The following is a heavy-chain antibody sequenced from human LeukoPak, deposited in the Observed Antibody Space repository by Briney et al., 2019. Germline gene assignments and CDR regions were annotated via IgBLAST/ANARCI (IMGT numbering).Heavy chain of an antibody. Sequence: ASVKVSCKASENTFTNYYMHWVRQAPGQGLEWLGIINPNGDRTNYAQTFQGRVTMTRDTSISTAYMELSRLRSDDTAVYYCAREIDPYSSSSENFDYWGQGTLVTVSS. J-gene: IGHJ4*02. D-gene: IGHD6-6*01. V-gene: IGHV1-46*01. CDR1: ENTFTNYY. CDR2: INPNGDRT. CDR3: AREIDPYSSSSENFDY.